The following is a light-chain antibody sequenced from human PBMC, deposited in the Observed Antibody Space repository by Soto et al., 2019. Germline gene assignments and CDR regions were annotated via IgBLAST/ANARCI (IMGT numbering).Light chain of an antibody. CDR2: DVS. V-gene: IGLV2-14*01. Sequence: QSALTQPASVSGSPGQSITISFTGTSSDVGGYNYVSWYQQHPGKAPKLMIYDVSNRPSGVSNRFSGSKSGNTASLTISGLQAEDEADYYCSSYTSSSTLGTVFGGGTKLTVL. J-gene: IGLJ2*01. CDR3: SSYTSSSTLGTV. CDR1: SSDVGGYNY.